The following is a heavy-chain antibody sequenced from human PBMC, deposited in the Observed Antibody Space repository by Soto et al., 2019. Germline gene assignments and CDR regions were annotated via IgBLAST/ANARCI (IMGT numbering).Heavy chain of an antibody. V-gene: IGHV1-46*01. CDR2: INPSGGST. CDR3: ARGFGYCSSSSCLQGWFDP. Sequence: ASVKVSCKASGYTITDYYIHWVRQAPGQGLEWMGIINPSGGSTNYAQKFQGRVTMTRDTSTGTVYMELNSLRSEDTAMYYCARGFGYCSSSSCLQGWFDPWGQGTLVT. D-gene: IGHD2-2*03. J-gene: IGHJ5*02. CDR1: GYTITDYY.